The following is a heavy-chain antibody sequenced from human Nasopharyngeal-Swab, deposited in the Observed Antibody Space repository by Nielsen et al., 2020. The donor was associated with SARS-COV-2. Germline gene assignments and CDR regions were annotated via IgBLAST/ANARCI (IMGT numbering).Heavy chain of an antibody. Sequence: GESLKISCAASGFTFDNYAMHWVRQAPGKGLEWVSLISWDGGTTYYVDSVKGRFTISRDNAKNSLYLQMNSLRGEDTAVYYCARGGYCSSTSCDTYYYYGMDVWGQGTTVTVSS. CDR3: ARGGYCSSTSCDTYYYYGMDV. CDR1: GFTFDNYA. J-gene: IGHJ6*02. CDR2: ISWDGGTT. V-gene: IGHV3-43D*03. D-gene: IGHD2-2*02.